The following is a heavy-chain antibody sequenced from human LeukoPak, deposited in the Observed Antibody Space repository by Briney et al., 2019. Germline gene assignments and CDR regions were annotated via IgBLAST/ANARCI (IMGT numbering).Heavy chain of an antibody. Sequence: GGSLRLSCAASGFTFSSYAMSWVRQAPGKGLEWVSAISGSGGSTYYADSVKGRFTISRDNSKNTLYLQMNSLRAEDTAVYYCAKAGCVGTSCCVYFDYWGQGTLVTVSS. J-gene: IGHJ4*02. D-gene: IGHD2-2*01. V-gene: IGHV3-23*01. CDR1: GFTFSSYA. CDR3: AKAGCVGTSCCVYFDY. CDR2: ISGSGGST.